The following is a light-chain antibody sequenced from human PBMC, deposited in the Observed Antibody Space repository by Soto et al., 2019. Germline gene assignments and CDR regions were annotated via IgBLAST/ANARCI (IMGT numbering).Light chain of an antibody. CDR3: QHLQSYRHT. CDR2: TAS. J-gene: IGKJ4*01. V-gene: IGKV1-9*01. CDR1: QGIISY. Sequence: IQLTQSPSSLSASVGDRVTITCRASQGIISYLACYQQKPEKAPKLMVYTASSFRRGVPSRFRGSGSGTDTTLTISSLQPEDFATDYYQHLQSYRHTFGGGTKVDIK.